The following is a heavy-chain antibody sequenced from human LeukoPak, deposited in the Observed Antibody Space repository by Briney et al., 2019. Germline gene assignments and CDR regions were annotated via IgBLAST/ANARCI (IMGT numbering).Heavy chain of an antibody. Sequence: KPGGSLRLSCAGSGFTFSDYYMSWIRQAPGKGLEWVSYISSTGSSTNYADSVKGPFTHSRDNDKNSLYLQMNSLSPEDTAVYYCARDRASSVCLDHWGQGTLVNVSS. CDR1: GFTFSDYY. V-gene: IGHV3-11*05. D-gene: IGHD3-22*01. CDR3: ARDRASSVCLDH. J-gene: IGHJ5*02. CDR2: ISSTGSST.